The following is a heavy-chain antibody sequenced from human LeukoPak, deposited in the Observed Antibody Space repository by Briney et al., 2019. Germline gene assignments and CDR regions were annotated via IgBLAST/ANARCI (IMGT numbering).Heavy chain of an antibody. J-gene: IGHJ4*02. D-gene: IGHD4-17*01. CDR2: IYYSGST. Sequence: SETLSLTCTVSGGSISSYYWSWIRQPPGKGLEWIGYIYYSGSTNYNPSLKSRVNISVDTSKNQFYLKMSSVTAADTAVYYCARVSYGDYTGYYFDYWGQGTLVTVSS. CDR3: ARVSYGDYTGYYFDY. V-gene: IGHV4-59*01. CDR1: GGSISSYY.